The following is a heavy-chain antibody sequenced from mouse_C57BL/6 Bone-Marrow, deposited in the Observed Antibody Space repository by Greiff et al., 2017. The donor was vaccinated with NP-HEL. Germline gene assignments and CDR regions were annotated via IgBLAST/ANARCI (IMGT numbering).Heavy chain of an antibody. Sequence: LQESGAELAKPGASVKLSCKASGYTFTSYWMHWVKQRPGQGLEWIGYINPSSGYTKYNQKFKDKATLTADKSSSTAYMQLSSLTYEDSAVYYCASNYYGSSPKYYYAMDYWGQGTSVTVSS. CDR3: ASNYYGSSPKYYYAMDY. CDR1: GYTFTSYW. CDR2: INPSSGYT. V-gene: IGHV1-7*01. J-gene: IGHJ4*01. D-gene: IGHD1-1*01.